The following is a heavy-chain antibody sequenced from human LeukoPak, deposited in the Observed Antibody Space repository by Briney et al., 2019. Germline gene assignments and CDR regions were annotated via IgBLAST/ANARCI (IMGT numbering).Heavy chain of an antibody. CDR2: IRSKANSYAT. CDR3: TRLTWTTRDY. CDR1: GLTFSGSA. J-gene: IGHJ4*02. V-gene: IGHV3-73*01. Sequence: PGGSLRLSCAASGLTFSGSAMHWVRQASGKGLEWVGRIRSKANSYATAYAASVKGRFTISRDDSKNTAYLQMNSLKTEDTAVYYCTRLTWTTRDYWGQGTLVTVSS. D-gene: IGHD3/OR15-3a*01.